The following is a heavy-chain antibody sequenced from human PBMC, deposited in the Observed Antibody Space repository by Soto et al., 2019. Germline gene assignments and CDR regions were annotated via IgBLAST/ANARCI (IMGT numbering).Heavy chain of an antibody. V-gene: IGHV1-69*13. CDR1: GGTFSSYA. D-gene: IGHD3-22*01. J-gene: IGHJ4*02. CDR3: ARGPKTYYYDSSGYYSHY. Sequence: GASVKVSCKASGGTFSSYAISWVRQAPGQGLEWMGGIIPIFGTANYAQKFQGRVTITADESTSTAYMELSSLRSEDTAVYYCARGPKTYYYDSSGYYSHYWGQGTLVTVSS. CDR2: IIPIFGTA.